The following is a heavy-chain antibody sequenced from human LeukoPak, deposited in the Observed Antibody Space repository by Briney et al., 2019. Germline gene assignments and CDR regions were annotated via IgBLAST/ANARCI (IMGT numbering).Heavy chain of an antibody. J-gene: IGHJ4*02. Sequence: PGGSLRLSCAASGFTFTTKAMSWVRQAPGKGLEWVSSISASGGSTYYAEAVKGRFTISRDNSKNTLYLQMNSLRAEDTAVYYCAKDVGYCGSTTCYFSYWGQGTLVTVSS. CDR2: ISASGGST. D-gene: IGHD2-2*03. CDR1: GFTFTTKA. CDR3: AKDVGYCGSTTCYFSY. V-gene: IGHV3-23*01.